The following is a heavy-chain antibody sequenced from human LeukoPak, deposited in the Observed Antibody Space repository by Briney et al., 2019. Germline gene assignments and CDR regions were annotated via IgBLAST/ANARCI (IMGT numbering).Heavy chain of an antibody. V-gene: IGHV4-39*07. Sequence: PSETLSLTCTVSGGSISSSSYYWSWIRQPPGKGLEWIGEINHSGSTNYNPSLKSRVTISVDTSKNQFSLKLSSVTAADTAVYYCARVDKGGLDYWGQGTLVTVSS. CDR3: ARVDKGGLDY. D-gene: IGHD3-16*01. CDR2: INHSGST. CDR1: GGSISSSSYY. J-gene: IGHJ4*02.